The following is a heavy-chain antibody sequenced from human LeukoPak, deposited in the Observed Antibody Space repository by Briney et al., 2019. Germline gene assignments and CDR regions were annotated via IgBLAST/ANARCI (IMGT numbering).Heavy chain of an antibody. CDR3: ARHLRWHSSGWLHQYFDY. CDR1: GGSLSSNSYY. Sequence: SETLSLTCAVSGGSLSSNSYYWGWIRQPPGKGLEWIGSIYYSGSTYYNPSLKSRVTISVDTSKNQFSLKLSSVTAADTAVYYCARHLRWHSSGWLHQYFDYWGQGTLVTVSS. V-gene: IGHV4-39*01. J-gene: IGHJ4*02. CDR2: IYYSGST. D-gene: IGHD6-19*01.